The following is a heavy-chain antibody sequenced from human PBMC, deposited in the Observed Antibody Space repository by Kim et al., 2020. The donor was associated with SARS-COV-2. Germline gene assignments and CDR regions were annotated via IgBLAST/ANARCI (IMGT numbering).Heavy chain of an antibody. CDR1: GGTISRYF. J-gene: IGHJ4*02. D-gene: IGHD1-1*01. Sequence: SETLSITCTVSGGTISRYFWNWVRQPAGKGLEWLGRVFASGDTNFNPSVKSRITMSIDTPRNEISLKLTSVNAADTALYYCVREDVALEGGFDSWGQGTRVIVSS. CDR2: VFASGDT. V-gene: IGHV4-4*07. CDR3: VREDVALEGGFDS.